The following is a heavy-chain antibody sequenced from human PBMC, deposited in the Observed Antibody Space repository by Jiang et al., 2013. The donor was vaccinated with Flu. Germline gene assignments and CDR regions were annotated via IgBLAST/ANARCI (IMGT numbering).Heavy chain of an antibody. Sequence: LLKPSETLSLTCTVSGGSVRSGSYYWSWIRQPPGKGLEWIGYIYYTGTTNYNPSLNSRVTMSVDTSKNQFSLRLSTVTAADAAVYYCARVELQLAGNYHYGLDVWGQ. CDR1: GGSVRSGSYY. V-gene: IGHV4-61*01. J-gene: IGHJ6*02. D-gene: IGHD6-13*01. CDR3: ARVELQLAGNYHYGLDV. CDR2: IYYTGTT.